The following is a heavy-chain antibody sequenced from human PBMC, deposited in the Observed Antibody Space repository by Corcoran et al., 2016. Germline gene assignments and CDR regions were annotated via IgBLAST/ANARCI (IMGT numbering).Heavy chain of an antibody. V-gene: IGHV3-33*01. CDR3: ARDTYIVLMVYGPAYYGMDV. J-gene: IGHJ6*02. Sequence: QVQLVESGGGVVQPGRSLRLSCAASGFTFSSYGMHWVRQAPGKGLEWVAVIWYDGSNKYYADSVKGRFTISRDNSKNTLYLQMNSLRAEDTAVYYCARDTYIVLMVYGPAYYGMDVWGQGTTVTVSS. CDR1: GFTFSSYG. CDR2: IWYDGSNK. D-gene: IGHD2-8*01.